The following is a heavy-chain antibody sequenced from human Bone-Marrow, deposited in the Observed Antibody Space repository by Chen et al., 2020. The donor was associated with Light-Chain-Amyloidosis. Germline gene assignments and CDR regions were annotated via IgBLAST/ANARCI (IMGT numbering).Heavy chain of an antibody. CDR1: GYTFPNYW. V-gene: IGHV5-51*01. J-gene: IGHJ4*02. CDR2: IYPDDSDA. D-gene: IGHD5-12*01. CDR3: ARRRDGYNLDY. Sequence: EVQLEQSGPEVKKPGESLKISCKGSGYTFPNYWIGWVRQMPGKGLEWMGVIYPDDSDARYSPSFEGQVTISADKSITTAYLQWRSLEASDTAMYYCARRRDGYNLDYWGQGTLITVSS.